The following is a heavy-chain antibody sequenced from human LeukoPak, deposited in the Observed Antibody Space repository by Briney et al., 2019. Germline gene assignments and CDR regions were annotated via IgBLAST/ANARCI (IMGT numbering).Heavy chain of an antibody. CDR3: ARDRGYCSSTSCYSTN. J-gene: IGHJ4*02. V-gene: IGHV1-18*01. Sequence: WASVKVSCKASGYTFTSYGISWVRQAPGQGLEWMGWISAYNGNTNYAQKLQGRVTMTTDTSTSTAYMELRSLRSDDTAVYHCARDRGYCSSTSCYSTNWGQGTLVTVSS. CDR1: GYTFTSYG. D-gene: IGHD2-2*02. CDR2: ISAYNGNT.